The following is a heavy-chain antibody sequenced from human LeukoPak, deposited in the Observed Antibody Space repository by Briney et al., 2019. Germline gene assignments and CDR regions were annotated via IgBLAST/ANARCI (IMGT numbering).Heavy chain of an antibody. CDR2: IYHSGST. D-gene: IGHD3-22*01. J-gene: IGHJ1*01. Sequence: PSETLSLTCAVSGGSISSSNWWSWVRQPPGKGLEWVGEIYHSGSTSYNPSLKSRVTISVDKSKNQFSLKLSSVTAADTAVYYCARDSYYDSSGYYSGYFQHWGQGTLVTVSS. V-gene: IGHV4-4*02. CDR3: ARDSYYDSSGYYSGYFQH. CDR1: GGSISSSNW.